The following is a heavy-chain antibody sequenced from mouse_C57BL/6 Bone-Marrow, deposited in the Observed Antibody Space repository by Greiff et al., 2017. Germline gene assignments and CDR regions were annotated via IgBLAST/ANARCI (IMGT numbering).Heavy chain of an antibody. CDR3: TGTVVGAMDY. J-gene: IGHJ4*01. D-gene: IGHD3-3*01. CDR1: GFNIKDYY. CDR2: IDPENGDT. Sequence: VQLKESGAELVRPGASVKLSCTASGFNIKDYYMHWVKQRPEQGLEWIGWIDPENGDTEYASKFQGKATITADTSSTTAYLQLSSLTSEDTAVYYCTGTVVGAMDYWGRGTSVTVSS. V-gene: IGHV14-4*01.